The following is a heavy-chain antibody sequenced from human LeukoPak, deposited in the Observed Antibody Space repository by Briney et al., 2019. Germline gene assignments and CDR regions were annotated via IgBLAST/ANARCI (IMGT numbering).Heavy chain of an antibody. D-gene: IGHD2-21*01. CDR3: ARDESGDNDAFDI. J-gene: IGHJ3*02. Sequence: PGGSLRLSCATSGFTFSPYPMHWVRQAPGKGLEWVAVIAYDGGNIFYAPSVRGRFTISRGNAKNSLYLQMNSLRVEDTAVYYCARDESGDNDAFDIWGQGTMVTVSS. CDR1: GFTFSPYP. V-gene: IGHV3-30*03. CDR2: IAYDGGNI.